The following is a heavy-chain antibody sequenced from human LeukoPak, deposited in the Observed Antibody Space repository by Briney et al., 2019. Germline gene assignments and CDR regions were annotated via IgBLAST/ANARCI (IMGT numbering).Heavy chain of an antibody. V-gene: IGHV3-48*03. CDR3: ARGPPVTIFSWVDV. D-gene: IGHD3-3*01. Sequence: PGGSLRLSCVASGFTFSSYEMNWVRQAPGKGLEWLSYTGSSDSTTHYADSVKGRFTISRDNAKNSLYLQMNSLRVEDTAVYYCARGPPVTIFSWVDVWGKGTTVTVSS. CDR1: GFTFSSYE. J-gene: IGHJ6*04. CDR2: TGSSDSTT.